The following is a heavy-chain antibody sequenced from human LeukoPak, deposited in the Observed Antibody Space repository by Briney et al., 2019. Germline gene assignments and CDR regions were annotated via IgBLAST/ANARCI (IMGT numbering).Heavy chain of an antibody. CDR3: ARDLVAAEQSINAFDI. CDR1: GFTFSSYS. Sequence: GGSLRLSCAASGFTFSSYSMNWVRQAPGKGLEWVSSISSSSSYIYYADSVKGRFTISRDNAKNSLYLQMNSLRAEDTAVYYCARDLVAAEQSINAFDIWGQGTMVTVSS. D-gene: IGHD6-13*01. J-gene: IGHJ3*02. V-gene: IGHV3-21*01. CDR2: ISSSSSYI.